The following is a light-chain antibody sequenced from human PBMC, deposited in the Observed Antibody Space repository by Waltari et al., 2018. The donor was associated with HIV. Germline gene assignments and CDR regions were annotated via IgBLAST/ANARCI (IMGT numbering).Light chain of an antibody. J-gene: IGLJ1*01. Sequence: QSALTQPPSVSASPGQSVTISCTGTSSDIGAYNRVSWYLQPPGPSPKVIIYEVKNRPAGVPDRFSGSKSGSTASLTIVGLQAEDEADYFCSSYKNNNTLVFGTGTKVTVL. CDR2: EVK. CDR3: SSYKNNNTLV. V-gene: IGLV2-18*02. CDR1: SSDIGAYNR.